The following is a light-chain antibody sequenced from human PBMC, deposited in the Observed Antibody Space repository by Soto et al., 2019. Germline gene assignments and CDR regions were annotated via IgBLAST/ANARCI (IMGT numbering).Light chain of an antibody. J-gene: IGKJ5*01. V-gene: IGKV3D-20*02. Sequence: EVVLAQSPGTLSLSPGERATLACRASQSVSSSCLAWYQQKPGQAPRLLIYDASNRATGIPARFSGSGSGTDFTLTISSLEPEDFAVYYCQQRSNWITFGQGTLLEI. CDR1: QSVSSSC. CDR2: DAS. CDR3: QQRSNWIT.